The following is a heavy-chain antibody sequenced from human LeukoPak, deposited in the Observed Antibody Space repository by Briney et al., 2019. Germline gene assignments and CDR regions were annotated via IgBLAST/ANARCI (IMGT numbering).Heavy chain of an antibody. V-gene: IGHV3-23*01. Sequence: PGGSLRLSCAAAGFTFSSYAMSWVRQAPGKGLEWVSAISGSGGSTYYADSVKGRFTISRDNAKNSLYLQMNSLRAEDTAVYYCARDRRGYYDSSGPTGHAFDIWGQGTMVTVSS. J-gene: IGHJ3*02. CDR3: ARDRRGYYDSSGPTGHAFDI. D-gene: IGHD3-22*01. CDR2: ISGSGGST. CDR1: GFTFSSYA.